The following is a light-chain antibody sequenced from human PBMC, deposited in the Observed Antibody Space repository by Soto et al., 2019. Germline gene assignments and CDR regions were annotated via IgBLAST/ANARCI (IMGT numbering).Light chain of an antibody. Sequence: DIPITESPSSVSASVGARVSITCRASQGISSWLALYQQKPGKAPKLLIYAASSLQSGVPSRFSGSGSGTDFTLTISSLQPEDFATYYCQQANSFPITFGQGTRLEIK. V-gene: IGKV1D-12*01. CDR2: AAS. CDR3: QQANSFPIT. CDR1: QGISSW. J-gene: IGKJ5*01.